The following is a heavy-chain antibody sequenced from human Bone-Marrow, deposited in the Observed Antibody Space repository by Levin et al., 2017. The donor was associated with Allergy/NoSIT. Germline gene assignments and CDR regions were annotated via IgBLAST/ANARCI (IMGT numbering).Heavy chain of an antibody. CDR2: IYYSGST. Sequence: SETLSLTCTVSGGSISSGGYYWSWIRQHPGKGLEWIGYIYYSGSTYYNPSLKSRVTISVDTSKNQFSLKLSSVTAADTAVYYCARFGGFYSAMVGAFDIWGQGTMVTVSS. CDR1: GGSISSGGYY. V-gene: IGHV4-31*03. J-gene: IGHJ3*02. CDR3: ARFGGFYSAMVGAFDI. D-gene: IGHD5-18*01.